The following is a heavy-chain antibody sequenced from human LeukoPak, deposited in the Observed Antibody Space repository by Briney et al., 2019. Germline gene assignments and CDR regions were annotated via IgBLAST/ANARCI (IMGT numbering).Heavy chain of an antibody. V-gene: IGHV4-59*12. CDR3: ARDDGRRGFDY. Sequence: SDTLSLTCTVSGGSISSYYWSWIRQPPGKGLEWIGYIYYSGSTYYNPSLKSRVTISVDTSKNQFSLKLSSVTAADTAVYYCARDDGRRGFDYWGQGTLVTVSS. CDR2: IYYSGST. CDR1: GGSISSYY. D-gene: IGHD5-24*01. J-gene: IGHJ4*02.